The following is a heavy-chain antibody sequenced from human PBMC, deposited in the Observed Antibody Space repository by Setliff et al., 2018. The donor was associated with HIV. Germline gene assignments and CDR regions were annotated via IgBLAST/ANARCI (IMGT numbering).Heavy chain of an antibody. CDR3: AKVLDIATTGRRLGVLDI. V-gene: IGHV3-23*01. CDR1: GFTFSSYA. D-gene: IGHD6-13*01. Sequence: GGSLRLSCAASGFTFSSYAMSWVRQAPGKGLDWVSAISGSGDDTYYADSVKGRFTISRDNSKNTLYLQMNSLRVEDTALYYCAKVLDIATTGRRLGVLDIWGQGTMVTVSS. CDR2: ISGSGDDT. J-gene: IGHJ3*02.